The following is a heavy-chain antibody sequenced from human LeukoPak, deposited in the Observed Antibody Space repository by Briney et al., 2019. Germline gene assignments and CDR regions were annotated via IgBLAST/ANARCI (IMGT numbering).Heavy chain of an antibody. V-gene: IGHV4-59*01. Sequence: PSETLSLICTVSGGSISSYYWSWIRQPPGKGLEWIGYIHYTGSTNQSPSLKSRVTISIDTSKNQFSLKLTSVTAADTAVYYCARLTDSSAYKGWFDPWGQGILVTVSS. CDR3: ARLTDSSAYKGWFDP. CDR1: GGSISSYY. J-gene: IGHJ5*02. D-gene: IGHD3-22*01. CDR2: IHYTGST.